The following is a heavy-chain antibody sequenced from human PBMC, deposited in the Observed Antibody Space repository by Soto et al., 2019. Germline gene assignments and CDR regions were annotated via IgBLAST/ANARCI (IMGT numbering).Heavy chain of an antibody. CDR1: GGSISSSSYH. CDR2: VYYNGDT. V-gene: IGHV4-39*01. CDR3: ARFSGNAFDI. Sequence: QLQLQESGPGLLKPSETLSLTCSVSGGSISSSSYHWDWIRQPPGKWLEWIGTVYYNGDTDYNPSLKSRATISVDASDYQFYLKLSSVTAADTSIYYCARFSGNAFDIWCHGTMVIVSP. J-gene: IGHJ3*02.